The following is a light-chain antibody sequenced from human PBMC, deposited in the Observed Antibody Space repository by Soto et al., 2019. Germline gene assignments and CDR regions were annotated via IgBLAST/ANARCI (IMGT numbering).Light chain of an antibody. J-gene: IGKJ4*01. CDR2: DAT. Sequence: EIVLTQSPGTLSLSPGERATLSCRASQSVSSSYVAWYQQKAGQAPRLLIYDATSRVTGIPDRFSGSGSGTDFTLTISRLEPEDFAVYYCQQYGSSPALTFGGGTKVEIK. CDR3: QQYGSSPALT. V-gene: IGKV3-20*01. CDR1: QSVSSSY.